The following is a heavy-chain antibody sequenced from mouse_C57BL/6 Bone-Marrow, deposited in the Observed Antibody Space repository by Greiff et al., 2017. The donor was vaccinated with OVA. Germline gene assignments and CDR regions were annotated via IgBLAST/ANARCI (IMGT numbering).Heavy chain of an antibody. CDR3: ARNQLGWFAY. Sequence: EVQLQQSGPELVKPGASVKISCKASGYTFTDYYMNWVKQSHGKSLEWIGDINPNNGGTSYNQKFKGKATLTVDKSSSTAYMELRSLTSEDSAVYYCARNQLGWFAYWGQGTLVTVSA. V-gene: IGHV1-26*01. D-gene: IGHD4-1*02. CDR2: INPNNGGT. J-gene: IGHJ3*01. CDR1: GYTFTDYY.